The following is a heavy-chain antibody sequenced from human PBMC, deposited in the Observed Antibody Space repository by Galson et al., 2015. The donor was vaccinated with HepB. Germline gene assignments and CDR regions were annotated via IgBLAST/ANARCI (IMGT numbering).Heavy chain of an antibody. D-gene: IGHD3-10*01. CDR1: GSTFSSQD. V-gene: IGHV3-13*01. Sequence: SLRLSCAASGSTFSSQDMHWVRQTTGRGLEWVSGIGTIGDTFYSTSVRGRFTISRDNSINTLFLQMRSLKDEDTAMYYCAREENYGSGVYGYYYYHGMDVWGQGTTVTVSS. J-gene: IGHJ6*02. CDR3: AREENYGSGVYGYYYYHGMDV. CDR2: IGTIGDT.